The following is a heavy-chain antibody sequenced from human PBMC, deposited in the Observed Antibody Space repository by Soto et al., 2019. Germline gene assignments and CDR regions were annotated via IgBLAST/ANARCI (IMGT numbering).Heavy chain of an antibody. CDR1: GGTFSNYA. D-gene: IGHD2-21*01. J-gene: IGHJ4*02. CDR2: IMPFFGSG. Sequence: QVHLVQSGAEVKKPGSSVKVSCKAVGGTFSNYAFSWVRQAPGQGLEWMGGIMPFFGSGNYAQKFQGRVNITADESTSSVYLELSSLRSEDTAFYFCVKGTFSRSKVIFDYWGQGTLVTVSS. V-gene: IGHV1-69*01. CDR3: VKGTFSRSKVIFDY.